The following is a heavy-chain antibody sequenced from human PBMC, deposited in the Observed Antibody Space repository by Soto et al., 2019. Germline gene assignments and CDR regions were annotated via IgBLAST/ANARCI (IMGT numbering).Heavy chain of an antibody. V-gene: IGHV4-31*03. CDR2: IYYSGST. Sequence: QVQLQESGPGLVKPSQTLSLTCTVSGDSISSGGYYWSWIRQHPGKGLEWIGYIYYSGSTYYNPSIECRVTISVDTSKNQFSLKLSSVTAAATAVYYCARDRGGGAYAFDIWGQGTMVTVSS. D-gene: IGHD3-16*01. CDR1: GDSISSGGYY. CDR3: ARDRGGGAYAFDI. J-gene: IGHJ3*02.